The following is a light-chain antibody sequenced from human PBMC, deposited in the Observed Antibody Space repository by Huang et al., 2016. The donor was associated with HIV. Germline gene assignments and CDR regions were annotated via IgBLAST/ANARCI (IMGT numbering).Light chain of an antibody. V-gene: IGKV3-11*01. J-gene: IGKJ4*01. CDR2: SAS. Sequence: EIVLTQSPATLSLSPGERATLSCRASQSVGNYLAWYHQKPGQAPRLLIYSASNRATGIPARFSGRGSGTDFTLTISSLEPEDFAVYYCQQRGDWPLTFGGGTKVEIK. CDR3: QQRGDWPLT. CDR1: QSVGNY.